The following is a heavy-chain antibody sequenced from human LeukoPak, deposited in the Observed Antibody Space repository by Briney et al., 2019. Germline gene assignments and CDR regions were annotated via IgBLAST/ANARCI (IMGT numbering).Heavy chain of an antibody. V-gene: IGHV4-38-2*02. CDR3: ARGYSDYFDY. CDR1: GYSISSGYY. J-gene: IGHJ4*02. D-gene: IGHD6-13*01. Sequence: SETLSLTCTVSGYSISSGYYWGWIRQPPGKGLEWIGSIYYSGSTYYNPSLKSRVTISVDTSKNQFSLKLSSVTAADTAVYYCARGYSDYFDYWGQGTLVTVSS. CDR2: IYYSGST.